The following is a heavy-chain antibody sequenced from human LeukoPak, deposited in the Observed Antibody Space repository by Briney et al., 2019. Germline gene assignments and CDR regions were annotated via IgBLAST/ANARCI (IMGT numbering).Heavy chain of an antibody. Sequence: SETLSLTCTVSGGSISSYYWSWIRQPPGKGLEWIGYIYYSGSTNYNPSLKSRVTISVDTSKNQFSLKLSSVTAADTAVYYCARDNTYYYDSSGYYHDYWGQGTLVTVSS. D-gene: IGHD3-22*01. CDR2: IYYSGST. V-gene: IGHV4-59*01. CDR1: GGSISSYY. CDR3: ARDNTYYYDSSGYYHDY. J-gene: IGHJ4*02.